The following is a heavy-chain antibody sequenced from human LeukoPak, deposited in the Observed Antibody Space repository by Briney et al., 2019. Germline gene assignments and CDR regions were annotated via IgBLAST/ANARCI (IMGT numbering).Heavy chain of an antibody. J-gene: IGHJ6*02. D-gene: IGHD4-17*01. CDR1: GYTLTELS. V-gene: IGHV1-24*01. CDR2: FDPEDGET. Sequence: ASVKVSCKVSGYTLTELSMHWVRQAPGKGLEWMGGFDPEDGETICAQKFQGRVTMTEDTSTDTAYMELSSLRSEDTAVYYCAAPLTTVTTSAYYGMDVWGQGTTVTVSS. CDR3: AAPLTTVTTSAYYGMDV.